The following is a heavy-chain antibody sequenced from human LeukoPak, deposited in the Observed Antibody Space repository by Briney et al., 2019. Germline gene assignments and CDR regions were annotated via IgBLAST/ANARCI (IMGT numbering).Heavy chain of an antibody. J-gene: IGHJ5*02. Sequence: ASVTVSCTASVYTFTIYDINWVRQATGQGLEWTGWMNPNSGNTGYAQKFQGRVTMTRNTSISTAYMELSSLRSEDTAVYYCARRRYRVVATMRFDPWGQGTLVTVSS. CDR1: VYTFTIYD. D-gene: IGHD5-12*01. CDR3: ARRRYRVVATMRFDP. CDR2: MNPNSGNT. V-gene: IGHV1-8*01.